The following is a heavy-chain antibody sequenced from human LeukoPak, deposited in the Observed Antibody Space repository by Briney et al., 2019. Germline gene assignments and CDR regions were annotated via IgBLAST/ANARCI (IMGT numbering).Heavy chain of an antibody. CDR3: AIRKYCSSTSCYFDAFDI. D-gene: IGHD2-2*01. Sequence: GASVKVSCKASGYTFTSYDINWVRQATGQGLEWMGWMNPNSGNTGYAQKFQGRVTMTRNTSISTAYMELSSLRSGDTAVYYCAIRKYCSSTSCYFDAFDIWGQGTMVTVSS. V-gene: IGHV1-8*01. CDR1: GYTFTSYD. J-gene: IGHJ3*02. CDR2: MNPNSGNT.